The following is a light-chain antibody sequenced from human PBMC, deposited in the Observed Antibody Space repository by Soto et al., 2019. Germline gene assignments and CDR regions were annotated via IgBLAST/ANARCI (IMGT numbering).Light chain of an antibody. CDR1: SSNIGAGYD. CDR2: DNT. CDR3: QSYDTSLSGYV. V-gene: IGLV1-40*01. Sequence: QSVLTRPPSVSGAPGQRVTISCSGSSSNIGAGYDVHWYQQLPGTAPKLLIYDNTNRPSGVPDRFSGSKSGTSASLAITRLQVDDEADYYCQSYDTSLSGYVFGTGTKVTV. J-gene: IGLJ1*01.